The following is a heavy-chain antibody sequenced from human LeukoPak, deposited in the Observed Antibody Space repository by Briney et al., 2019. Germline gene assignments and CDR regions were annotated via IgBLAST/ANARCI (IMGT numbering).Heavy chain of an antibody. CDR2: LYFTGST. J-gene: IGHJ5*02. CDR1: GGSIDSTSYY. Sequence: SGTLSLTCTVSGGSIDSTSYYWGWFRQPPGKGLEWIGSLYFTGSTYYNPSLKSRVTISVDTSKNQFSLKLSSVAAADTAVYYCARDLHGYCSAGSCYSGGWFDPWGQGTLVTVSS. V-gene: IGHV4-39*07. CDR3: ARDLHGYCSAGSCYSGGWFDP. D-gene: IGHD2-15*01.